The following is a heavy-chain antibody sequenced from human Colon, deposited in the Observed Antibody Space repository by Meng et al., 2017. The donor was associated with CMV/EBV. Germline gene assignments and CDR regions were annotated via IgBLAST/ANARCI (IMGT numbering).Heavy chain of an antibody. Sequence: QVQLMPSGAGVKEPGASVKVSCKTSGYTFSDYYMHWVRQAPGQGLEWVGWIRSDGSATNYAQKFRGRVTMTRDASVSTAYIELSGLTSDDTAIYYCVRESWYFDFWGEGTLVTVSS. D-gene: IGHD6-13*01. CDR1: GYTFSDYY. CDR3: VRESWYFDF. V-gene: IGHV1-2*02. CDR2: IRSDGSAT. J-gene: IGHJ4*02.